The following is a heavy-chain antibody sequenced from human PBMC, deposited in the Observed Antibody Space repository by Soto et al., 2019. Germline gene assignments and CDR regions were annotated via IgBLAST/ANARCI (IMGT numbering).Heavy chain of an antibody. CDR3: ARDGTLYDSRSYYYLY. CDR1: GGTFSSHT. D-gene: IGHD3-22*01. Sequence: ASVKVSCKASGGTFSSHTITWVRQAPGQGLEWMGGITPMFGTPNYAQKFRGRVTITADESSSTAYMELSSLRSEDTAMYFCARDGTLYDSRSYYYLYWGQGTLVTVSS. V-gene: IGHV1-69*01. CDR2: ITPMFGTP. J-gene: IGHJ4*02.